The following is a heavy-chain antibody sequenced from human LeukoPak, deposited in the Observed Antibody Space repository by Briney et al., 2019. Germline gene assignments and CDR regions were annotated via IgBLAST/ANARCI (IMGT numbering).Heavy chain of an antibody. J-gene: IGHJ5*02. V-gene: IGHV4-30-4*01. CDR2: IYHSETT. CDR3: ARATIVPAAINWFDP. Sequence: RPSETLSLTCTVSGFSISSGDYYWGWIRQPPGKGLEWIVYIYHSETTYYNPSLKSLVTVSVDTSKNQFSLKLSSVTAADTAVYYCARATIVPAAINWFDPWGQGTLVTVSS. CDR1: GFSISSGDYY. D-gene: IGHD2-2*02.